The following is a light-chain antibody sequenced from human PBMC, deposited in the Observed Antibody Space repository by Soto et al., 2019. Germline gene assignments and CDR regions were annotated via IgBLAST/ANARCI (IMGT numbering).Light chain of an antibody. Sequence: QPVLTQPPSVSGAPGQRVTISCTGSSSNIGAGYDVHWYQQLPGTAPKLLIYGNSNQPSGVPDRFSGSKSGTSASLAITGLQAEDEADYYCQSYDSSLSGLYVFGTGTKLTVL. CDR3: QSYDSSLSGLYV. V-gene: IGLV1-40*01. CDR2: GNS. J-gene: IGLJ1*01. CDR1: SSNIGAGYD.